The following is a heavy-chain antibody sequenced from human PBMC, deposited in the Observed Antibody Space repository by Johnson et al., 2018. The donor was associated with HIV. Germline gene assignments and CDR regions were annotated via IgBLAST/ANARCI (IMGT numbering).Heavy chain of an antibody. CDR1: GFTFDDYD. V-gene: IGHV3-20*04. J-gene: IGHJ3*02. Sequence: VQLVESGGNVVRPGGSLRLSCAASGFTFDDYDMSWVRQAPGKGLEWVSGINWNGGSTGYADSVKGRFTISRDTAKNSLYLQTNSLRVDDTALYYCAKDCRDCGTFDIWGQGTMVTVSS. CDR2: INWNGGST. D-gene: IGHD2-21*02. CDR3: AKDCRDCGTFDI.